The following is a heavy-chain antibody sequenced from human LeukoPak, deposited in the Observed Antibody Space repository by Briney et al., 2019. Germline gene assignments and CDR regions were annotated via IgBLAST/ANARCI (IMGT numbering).Heavy chain of an antibody. CDR1: GFTLSSRN. CDR2: IDSSDTNI. V-gene: IGHV3-21*01. D-gene: IGHD1-26*01. J-gene: IGHJ3*01. CDR3: ARDGPWDAVGLTADAFDL. Sequence: PGGSLRLSCAASGFTLSSRNMNWVRQAPGNRPEWVSFIDSSDTNIFYGESVKGRFTISRDTAENSLYLQMDNLRVEDTAVYYCARDGPWDAVGLTADAFDLWGPGTKVIVSS.